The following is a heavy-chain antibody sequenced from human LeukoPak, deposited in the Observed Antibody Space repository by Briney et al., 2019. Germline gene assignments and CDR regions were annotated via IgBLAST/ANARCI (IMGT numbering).Heavy chain of an antibody. CDR1: GFIFSSYA. V-gene: IGHV3-23*01. CDR2: ISGSGGST. J-gene: IGHJ4*02. Sequence: PGGSLRLSCAASGFIFSSYAMSWVRQAPGKGLEWVSAISGSGGSTYYADSVKGRFTISRDNSKNTLYLQMNSLRAEDTAVYYCAKDRGYGDYFDYWGQGTLVTVSS. D-gene: IGHD4-17*01. CDR3: AKDRGYGDYFDY.